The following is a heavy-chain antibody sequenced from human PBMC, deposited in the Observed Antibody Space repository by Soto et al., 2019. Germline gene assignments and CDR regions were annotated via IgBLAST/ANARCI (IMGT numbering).Heavy chain of an antibody. CDR2: IGPSDSYT. V-gene: IGHV5-10-1*01. CDR3: ARHYASGTNSFGP. J-gene: IGHJ5*02. Sequence: GESLKISCKASGYNVITSWISWVRQMPGNGLEWMGRIGPSDSYTTYRPSLRGHVTISVDKSSSTAYLQWSSLQASDTGMYYCARHYASGTNSFGPWGQGTLVTVSS. D-gene: IGHD3-10*01. CDR1: GYNVITSW.